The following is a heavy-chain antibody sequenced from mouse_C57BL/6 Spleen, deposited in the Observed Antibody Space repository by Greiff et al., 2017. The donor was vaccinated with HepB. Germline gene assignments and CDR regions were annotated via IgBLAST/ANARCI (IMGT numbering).Heavy chain of an antibody. J-gene: IGHJ1*03. V-gene: IGHV1-52*01. CDR1: GYTFTSYW. Sequence: QVQLQQPGAELVRPGSSVKLSCKASGYTFTSYWMHWVKQRPIQGLEWIGNIDPSDSETHYNQKFKDKATLTVDKSSSTAYMQLSSLTSEDSAVYYCARVPWDYGSSYWYFDVWGTGTTVTVSS. CDR2: IDPSDSET. D-gene: IGHD1-1*01. CDR3: ARVPWDYGSSYWYFDV.